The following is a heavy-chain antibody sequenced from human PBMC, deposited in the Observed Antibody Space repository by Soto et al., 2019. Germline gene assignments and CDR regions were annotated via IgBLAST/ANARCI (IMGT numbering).Heavy chain of an antibody. CDR1: GGTFSSYT. V-gene: IGHV1-69*04. CDR3: AREASGYYGSGSYSGWFDP. CDR2: IIPILGIA. Sequence: ASVKVSCKASGGTFSSYTISWVRQAPGQGLEWMGRIIPILGIANYAQKFQGRVTITADKSTSTAYMELSSLRSEDTAVYYCAREASGYYGSGSYSGWFDPWGQGTLVTVSS. D-gene: IGHD3-10*01. J-gene: IGHJ5*02.